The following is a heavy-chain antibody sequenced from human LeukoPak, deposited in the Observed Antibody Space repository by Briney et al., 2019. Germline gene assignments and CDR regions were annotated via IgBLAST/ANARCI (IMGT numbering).Heavy chain of an antibody. CDR2: IYYSGST. CDR3: ARSILTGYYYYMDV. V-gene: IGHV4-59*01. CDR1: GDSISSYY. J-gene: IGHJ6*03. Sequence: SETLSLTCTVSGDSISSYYWSWIRQPPGKGLEWIGYIYYSGSTNYNPSLKSRLTISVDTSKNQFSLKLSSVTAADTAVYYCARSILTGYYYYMDVWGKGTTVTISS. D-gene: IGHD3-9*01.